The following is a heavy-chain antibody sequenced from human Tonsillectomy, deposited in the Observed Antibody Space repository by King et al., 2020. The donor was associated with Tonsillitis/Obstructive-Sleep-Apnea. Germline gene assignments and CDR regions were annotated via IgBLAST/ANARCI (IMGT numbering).Heavy chain of an antibody. CDR1: GYSFTSYW. D-gene: IGHD5-18*01. V-gene: IGHV5-51*01. CDR2: IYPGDSDT. CDR3: ARGDTAMVMFHRLAFDP. J-gene: IGHJ5*02. Sequence: QLVQSGAEVKKPGESLKISCKGSGYSFTSYWIGWVRQMPGKGLEWMGLIYPGDSDTRYSPSFQGQVTISADKSISTAYLQWSSLKASDTAMYYCARGDTAMVMFHRLAFDPWGQGTLVTVSS.